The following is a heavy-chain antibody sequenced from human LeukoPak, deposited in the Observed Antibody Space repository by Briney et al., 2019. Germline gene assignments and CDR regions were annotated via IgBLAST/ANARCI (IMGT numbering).Heavy chain of an antibody. J-gene: IGHJ3*02. CDR1: GYTFTNYD. Sequence: ASVKVSCKASGYTFTNYDINWVRQATGQGLEWMGWMNPRSGYTGYLQKFQGRVTMTGSTSISTAYLELNSLTSEDTAVYYRARGNRLYSSSWSSLPFDIWGQGSMVTVSS. D-gene: IGHD6-13*01. V-gene: IGHV1-8*01. CDR3: ARGNRLYSSSWSSLPFDI. CDR2: MNPRSGYT.